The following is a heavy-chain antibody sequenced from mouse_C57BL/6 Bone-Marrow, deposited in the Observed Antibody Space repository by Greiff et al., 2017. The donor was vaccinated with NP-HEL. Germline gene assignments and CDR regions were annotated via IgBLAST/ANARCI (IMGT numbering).Heavy chain of an antibody. Sequence: EVQLQESGPGLVKPSQSLSLTCSVTGYSIISGYYWNWIRQFPGNKLEWMAYISYDGSNNYNPPIKNRISITRDISKNQFFLKLTSVTTEDTATYYCAREGGYYGSPFAYWGQGTLVTVSA. CDR1: GYSIISGYY. CDR3: AREGGYYGSPFAY. V-gene: IGHV3-6*01. D-gene: IGHD1-1*01. CDR2: ISYDGSN. J-gene: IGHJ3*01.